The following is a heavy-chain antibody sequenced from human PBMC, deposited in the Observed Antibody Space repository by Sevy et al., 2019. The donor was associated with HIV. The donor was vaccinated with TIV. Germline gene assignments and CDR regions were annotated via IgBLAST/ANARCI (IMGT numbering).Heavy chain of an antibody. CDR3: AKRSGIVGATKGAFDI. CDR1: GFTFSSYA. CDR2: ISGSGGST. Sequence: GGSLRLSCAASGFTFSSYAMSWVRQAPGKGLEWVSAISGSGGSTYYADSVKGRFTISRDNSKNTLHLQMNSLRAEDTAVYYCAKRSGIVGATKGAFDIWGQGTMVTVSS. D-gene: IGHD1-26*01. V-gene: IGHV3-23*01. J-gene: IGHJ3*02.